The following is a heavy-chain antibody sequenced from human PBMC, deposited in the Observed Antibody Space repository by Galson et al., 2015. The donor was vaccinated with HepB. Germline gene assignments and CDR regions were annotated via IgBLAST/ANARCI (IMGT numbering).Heavy chain of an antibody. J-gene: IGHJ3*02. CDR2: ISGSGGST. CDR3: AKAYSIVVVIRVIGAFDI. V-gene: IGHV3-23*01. Sequence: SLRLSCAASGFTFSSYAMSWVRQAPGKGLEWVSAISGSGGSTYYADSVKGRFTISRDNSKNTLYLQMNSLRAEDTAVYYCAKAYSIVVVIRVIGAFDIWGQGTMVTVSS. CDR1: GFTFSSYA. D-gene: IGHD3-22*01.